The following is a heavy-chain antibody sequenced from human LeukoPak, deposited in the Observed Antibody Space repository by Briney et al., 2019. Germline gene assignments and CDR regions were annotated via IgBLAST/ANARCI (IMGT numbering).Heavy chain of an antibody. V-gene: IGHV3-48*01. J-gene: IGHJ4*02. D-gene: IGHD6-19*01. CDR3: ARPTSSGSINS. CDR1: GFTFSSYA. Sequence: PGGSLRLSCAASGFTFSSYAMSWVRQAPGKGLEWVSFITGSGVTTSYADSVKGRFTISKDSAKHSLFLQMNSLRAEDTAAYYCARPTSSGSINSWGQGTLVTVSS. CDR2: ITGSGVTT.